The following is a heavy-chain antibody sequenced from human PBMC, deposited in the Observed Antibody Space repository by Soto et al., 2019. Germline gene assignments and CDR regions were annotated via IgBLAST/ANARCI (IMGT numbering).Heavy chain of an antibody. CDR1: GFTFTTYA. Sequence: EVQLLESGGGLVQPGGSLRLSCAASGFTFTTYAMSWVRQAPGKGLEWVSAISGSAGSTYYADSVKGRFTISRDNSKNTLYLQMNSLRAEDKAVYYFAKNWDTTFSSSSHWGQGTLVSVSS. D-gene: IGHD6-6*01. CDR3: AKNWDTTFSSSSH. J-gene: IGHJ4*02. V-gene: IGHV3-23*01. CDR2: ISGSAGST.